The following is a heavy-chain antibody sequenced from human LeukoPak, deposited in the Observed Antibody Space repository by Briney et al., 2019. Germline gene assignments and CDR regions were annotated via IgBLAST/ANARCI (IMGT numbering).Heavy chain of an antibody. J-gene: IGHJ3*02. CDR1: GFTVRFYW. D-gene: IGHD3-22*01. CDR2: ISSDGTII. CDR3: ARETSVITMIVVVIERAFDI. Sequence: GGSLRLSCAVSGFTVRFYWMSWVRQAPGKGLVWVSRISSDGTIISYADSVKGRFTLSRDTAKNTLYLQMNSLRAEDTAVYYCARETSVITMIVVVIERAFDIWGQGTMVTVSS. V-gene: IGHV3-74*01.